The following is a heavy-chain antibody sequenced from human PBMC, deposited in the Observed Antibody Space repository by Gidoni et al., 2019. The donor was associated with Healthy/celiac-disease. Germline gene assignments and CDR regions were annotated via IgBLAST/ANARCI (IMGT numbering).Heavy chain of an antibody. CDR2: ISYYGSNK. D-gene: IGHD4-17*01. J-gene: IGHJ3*02. Sequence: QVQLVESGGGVVQPGRSLRLSCAASGFPFSSYAMHWVRPAPGKGLEWVAVISYYGSNKYYADSVKGRFTISRDNSKNTLYLQMNSLRAEDTAVYYCARGGGYGDPDAFDIWGQGTMVTVSS. CDR1: GFPFSSYA. V-gene: IGHV3-30-3*01. CDR3: ARGGGYGDPDAFDI.